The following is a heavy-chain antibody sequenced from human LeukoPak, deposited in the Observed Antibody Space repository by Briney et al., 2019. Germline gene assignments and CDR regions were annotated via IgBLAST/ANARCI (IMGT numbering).Heavy chain of an antibody. V-gene: IGHV1-2*02. D-gene: IGHD1-1*01. CDR3: ARDKQLDWAHYHYCYMDV. CDR1: GYIFSGYY. J-gene: IGHJ6*03. CDR2: INPNSGGT. Sequence: ASVKVSCKASGYIFSGYYMHWVRQAPGQGLEWMGWINPNSGGTKYAQKFQGRVTMTRDTSISTVYMELSRLRSDDTAVYYCARDKQLDWAHYHYCYMDVWGKGTTATVSS.